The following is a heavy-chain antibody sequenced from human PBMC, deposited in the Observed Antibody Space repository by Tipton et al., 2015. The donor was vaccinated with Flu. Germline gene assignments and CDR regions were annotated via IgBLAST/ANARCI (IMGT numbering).Heavy chain of an antibody. D-gene: IGHD4-23*01. V-gene: IGHV3-23*01. CDR2: ISGSGDST. J-gene: IGHJ5*02. CDR3: AETTVAPRTGWFDP. CDR1: RFTFSSYG. Sequence: GSLRLSCGASRFTFSSYGMNWVRQAPGKGLEWVSSISGSGDSTYYADSVKGRFTISRDNSKNTLYLQMNSLRAEDTAVYYCAETTVAPRTGWFDPWGQGTLVTVSS.